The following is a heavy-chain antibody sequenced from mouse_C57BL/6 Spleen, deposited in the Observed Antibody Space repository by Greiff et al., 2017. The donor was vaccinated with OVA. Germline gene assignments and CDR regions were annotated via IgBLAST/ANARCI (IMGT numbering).Heavy chain of an antibody. Sequence: EVQLQQSGPELVKPGASVKIPCKASGYTFTDYNMDWVKQSHGKSLEWIGDINPNNGGTIYNQKFKGKATLTVDKSSSTAYMELRSLTSEDTAVYYCARIDYDYGGYAMDYWGQGTSVTVSS. CDR2: INPNNGGT. CDR1: GYTFTDYN. CDR3: ARIDYDYGGYAMDY. J-gene: IGHJ4*01. V-gene: IGHV1-18*01. D-gene: IGHD2-4*01.